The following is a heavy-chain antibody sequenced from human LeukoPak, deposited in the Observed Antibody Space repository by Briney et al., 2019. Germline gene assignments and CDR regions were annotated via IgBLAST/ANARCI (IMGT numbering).Heavy chain of an antibody. Sequence: GGSLRLSCTASGFTFRSYWMHWVRHIPGKGLMWVSRISDDGSSASYADSVKGRLTISRDNAKNALYLQMNSLRAEDTAVYYCARGGLELDYWGQGTLVTVSS. V-gene: IGHV3-74*01. D-gene: IGHD1-7*01. CDR2: ISDDGSSA. CDR1: GFTFRSYW. CDR3: ARGGLELDY. J-gene: IGHJ4*02.